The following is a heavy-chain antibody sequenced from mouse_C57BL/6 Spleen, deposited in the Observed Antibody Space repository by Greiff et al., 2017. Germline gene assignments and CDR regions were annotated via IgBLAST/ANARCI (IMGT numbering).Heavy chain of an antibody. D-gene: IGHD2-2*01. V-gene: IGHV1-64*01. J-gene: IGHJ1*03. CDR3: AGGSTMVTTRDWYFDV. CDR2: IHPNSGST. Sequence: QVQLQQPGAELVKPGASVKLSCKASGYTFTSYWMHWVKQRPGQGLEWIGMIHPNSGSTNYNEKFKSKATLTVDKSSSTAYMQLSSLTSEDSAVYYCAGGSTMVTTRDWYFDVEGTGTTVTVSS. CDR1: GYTFTSYW.